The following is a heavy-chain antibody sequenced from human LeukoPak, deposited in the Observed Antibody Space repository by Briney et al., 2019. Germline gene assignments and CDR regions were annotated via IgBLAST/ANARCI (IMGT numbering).Heavy chain of an antibody. D-gene: IGHD3-10*01. J-gene: IGHJ6*02. CDR3: AKISVGPLSRPTHVSLYYGMDV. Sequence: PGGSLRLSREASGFTFNKFAMSWVRQAPGKGPEWVSGIGSSGATIFYADSVKGRFTISRDNSKNTVYLEMNNLTAEDTAIYYCAKISVGPLSRPTHVSLYYGMDVWGQGTTVTVSS. CDR2: IGSSGATI. CDR1: GFTFNKFA. V-gene: IGHV3-23*01.